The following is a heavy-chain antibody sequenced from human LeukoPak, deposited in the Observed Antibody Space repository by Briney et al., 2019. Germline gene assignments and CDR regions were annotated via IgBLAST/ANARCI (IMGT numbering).Heavy chain of an antibody. Sequence: PSETLSLTCTVSGGSISSSSYYWGWIRQPPGKGLEWIGSIYYSGSTYYNPSLKSRVTISVDTSKNQFSLKLSSVTAADTAVYYCARGYCSSTSCYGPGGVPNWFDPWGQGTLVTVSS. CDR2: IYYSGST. V-gene: IGHV4-39*07. CDR1: GGSISSSSYY. CDR3: ARGYCSSTSCYGPGGVPNWFDP. D-gene: IGHD2-2*01. J-gene: IGHJ5*02.